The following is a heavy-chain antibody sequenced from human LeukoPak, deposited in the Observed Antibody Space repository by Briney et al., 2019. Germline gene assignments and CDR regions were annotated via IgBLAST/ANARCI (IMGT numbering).Heavy chain of an antibody. CDR2: INHSGST. D-gene: IGHD2-2*01. CDR3: AGELLSIRCLDY. Sequence: SETLSLTCAVYDGSFSGYYRSWIRQPPGKGLEWIGEINHSGSTNYNPSLKSRVTISVDTSKNQFSLKLSSVTAADTAVYYCAGELLSIRCLDYWGQGTLVTVSS. CDR1: DGSFSGYY. V-gene: IGHV4-34*01. J-gene: IGHJ4*02.